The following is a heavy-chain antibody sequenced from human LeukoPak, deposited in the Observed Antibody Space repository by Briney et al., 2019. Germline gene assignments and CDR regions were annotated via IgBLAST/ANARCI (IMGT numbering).Heavy chain of an antibody. J-gene: IGHJ4*02. V-gene: IGHV4-59*08. CDR2: IYYSGST. Sequence: SETLSLTCTVSGGSISSYYWSWLRQPPGKGLEWIGYIYYSGSTNYNPSLKSRVTISVDTSKNQFSLKLSSVTAADTAVYYCARLADYYDSSGYYPFDYWGQGTLVTVSS. CDR3: ARLADYYDSSGYYPFDY. D-gene: IGHD3-22*01. CDR1: GGSISSYY.